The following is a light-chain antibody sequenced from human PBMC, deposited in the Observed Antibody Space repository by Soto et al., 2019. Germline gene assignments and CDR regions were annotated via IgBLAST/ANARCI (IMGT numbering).Light chain of an antibody. CDR1: QSVSGH. Sequence: EIVLTQAPGIPSLSPGERATLPSRASQSVSGHLAWYKQKPGQATRLLIYSVSSRDTGIPDRVSGSGSGTDVTLTITRLEPEDFAVYYCQHYGTSLWTFGQGTRLEIK. J-gene: IGKJ5*01. V-gene: IGKV3-20*01. CDR2: SVS. CDR3: QHYGTSLWT.